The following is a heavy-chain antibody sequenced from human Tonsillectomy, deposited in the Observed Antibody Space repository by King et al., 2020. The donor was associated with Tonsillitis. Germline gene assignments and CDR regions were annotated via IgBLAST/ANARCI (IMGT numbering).Heavy chain of an antibody. Sequence: QLQLQESGSGLVKPSQTLSLTCAVSGGSISSGDYSWSWIPQPPGKGLEWIGYIYHSGSTYYNPSLKSRVTISVDRSKNQFSLKLSSVTAADTAVYYCARRYSYAPGMSAFEIWGQGTMVTVSS. CDR3: ARRYSYAPGMSAFEI. CDR2: IYHSGST. V-gene: IGHV4-30-2*01. CDR1: GGSISSGDYS. D-gene: IGHD5-18*01. J-gene: IGHJ3*02.